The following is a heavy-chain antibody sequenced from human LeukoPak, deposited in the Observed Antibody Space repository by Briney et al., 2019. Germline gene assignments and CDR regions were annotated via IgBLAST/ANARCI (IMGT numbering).Heavy chain of an antibody. Sequence: SVKVSCKASGGTFSSYAISWVRQAPGQGLEWMGRIIPILGIANYAQKFQGRVTITADKSTSTAYMELSSLRSENTAVYYCAREPTNTMIVEIDYWGQGTLVTVSS. J-gene: IGHJ4*02. CDR1: GGTFSSYA. CDR3: AREPTNTMIVEIDY. CDR2: IIPILGIA. V-gene: IGHV1-69*04. D-gene: IGHD3-22*01.